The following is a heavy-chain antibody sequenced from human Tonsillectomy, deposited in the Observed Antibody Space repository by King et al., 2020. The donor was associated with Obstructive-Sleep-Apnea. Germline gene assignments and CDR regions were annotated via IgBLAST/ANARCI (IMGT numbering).Heavy chain of an antibody. CDR3: ARGYYDILIPNWFDP. J-gene: IGHJ5*02. CDR1: GGSFSGYY. Sequence: VQLQQWGAGLLKPSETLSLTCAVYGGSFSGYYWSWIRQPPGKGLEWMGEINHSGSTNYNPSLKSRVTISVDTSNNQFSLKLGSVTAADTAVYYCARGYYDILIPNWFDPWGQGTLVTVSS. V-gene: IGHV4-34*01. CDR2: INHSGST. D-gene: IGHD3-9*01.